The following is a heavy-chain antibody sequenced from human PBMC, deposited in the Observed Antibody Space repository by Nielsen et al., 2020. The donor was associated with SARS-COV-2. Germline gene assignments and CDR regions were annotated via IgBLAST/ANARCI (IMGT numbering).Heavy chain of an antibody. Sequence: ASVKVSCKASGYTFTSYGISWVRQAPGQGLEWMGWISAYNGNTNYAQKLQGRVTMTTDTSTSTAYMELRSLRSDDTAVYYCARVGVAAAGQGVNAFDIWGRGTMVTVSS. D-gene: IGHD6-13*01. CDR3: ARVGVAAAGQGVNAFDI. J-gene: IGHJ3*02. CDR1: GYTFTSYG. CDR2: ISAYNGNT. V-gene: IGHV1-18*01.